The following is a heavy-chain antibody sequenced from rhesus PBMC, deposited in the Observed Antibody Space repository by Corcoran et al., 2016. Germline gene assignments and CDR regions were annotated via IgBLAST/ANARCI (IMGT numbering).Heavy chain of an antibody. J-gene: IGHJ4*01. D-gene: IGHD1-38*01. CDR1: GYIFTDYY. V-gene: IGHV1-138*01. CDR2: RNQKTVDT. Sequence: QVQLVQSGTEVKKPGSSVKVSCKASGYIFTDYYMHWVRQAPGQGLGGEGKRNQKTVDTNNNLTFQGRVIVTRETTTSADYMELSSLTPEDTTIYYCTRERYSATWNFGYWGQGVLVTVSS. CDR3: TRERYSATWNFGY.